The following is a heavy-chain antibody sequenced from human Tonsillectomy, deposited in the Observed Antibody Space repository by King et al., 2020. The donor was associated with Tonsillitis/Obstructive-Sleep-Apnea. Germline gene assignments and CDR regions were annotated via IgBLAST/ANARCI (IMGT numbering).Heavy chain of an antibody. CDR3: ARGSVVVVPAAIVWWFDP. J-gene: IGHJ5*02. Sequence: VQLPQWGAGLLKPSETLSLTCAVYGGSFSGYYWSWIRQPPGKGLEWIGEINHSGSTNYNPSLKSRVTISVDTSKNQFSLTLTSVTAADTAVYYCARGSVVVVPAAIVWWFDPWGQGTLVTVSS. CDR1: GGSFSGYY. D-gene: IGHD2-2*01. CDR2: INHSGST. V-gene: IGHV4-34*01.